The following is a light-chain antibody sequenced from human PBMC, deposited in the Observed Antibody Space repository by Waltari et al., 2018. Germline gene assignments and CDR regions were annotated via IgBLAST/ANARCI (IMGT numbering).Light chain of an antibody. CDR2: DAS. V-gene: IGKV1-33*01. CDR1: QDVTTS. Sequence: DIQMTQSPSSLSAAVGDRVTITCQTTQDVTTSLSWFQQKPGKAPQLLIYDASTLLSGVPSRFSGSGSGTSFSFTITSLQPEDSATYYCQHYHTLPYTFGRGTKLQIK. J-gene: IGKJ2*01. CDR3: QHYHTLPYT.